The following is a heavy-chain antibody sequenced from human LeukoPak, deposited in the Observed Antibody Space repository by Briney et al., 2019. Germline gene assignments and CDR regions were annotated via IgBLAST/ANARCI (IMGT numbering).Heavy chain of an antibody. D-gene: IGHD1-26*01. J-gene: IGHJ3*02. Sequence: PSETLSPTCTVSGGSISNSTYYWGWIRQPPGKGLEWIGSIYYSGSTYYNPSLKSRVTISVDTSKNQFSLKLSSVTAVDTAVYYCASPSGKYLSAFDIWGPGTMVTVSS. CDR3: ASPSGKYLSAFDI. V-gene: IGHV4-39*01. CDR2: IYYSGST. CDR1: GGSISNSTYY.